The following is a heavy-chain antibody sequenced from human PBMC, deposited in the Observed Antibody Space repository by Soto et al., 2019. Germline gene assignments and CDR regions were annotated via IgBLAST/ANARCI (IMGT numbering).Heavy chain of an antibody. D-gene: IGHD2-8*01. CDR3: ARGFYYCTNGVCYPLDY. J-gene: IGHJ4*02. CDR2: IKQDGSEK. V-gene: IGHV3-7*04. CDR1: GFTFSSYS. Sequence: GGSLRLSCAASGFTFSSYSMNWVRQAPGKGLEWVANIKQDGSEKYYVDSVKGRFTISRDNAKNSLYLQMNSLRAEDTAVYYCARGFYYCTNGVCYPLDYWGQGTLVTVSS.